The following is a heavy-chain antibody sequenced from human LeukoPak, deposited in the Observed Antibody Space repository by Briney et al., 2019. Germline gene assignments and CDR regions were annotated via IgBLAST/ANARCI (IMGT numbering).Heavy chain of an antibody. CDR1: GGSISSYY. V-gene: IGHV4-59*12. Sequence: SETLSPTCTVSGGSISSYYWSWIRQPPGKGLEWIGYIYYSGSTNYNPSLKSRVTISVDTSKNQFSLNLSSVTAADTAVYYCARGGYYDSENNFKYWGQGILVTVSS. J-gene: IGHJ4*02. CDR2: IYYSGST. CDR3: ARGGYYDSENNFKY. D-gene: IGHD3-10*01.